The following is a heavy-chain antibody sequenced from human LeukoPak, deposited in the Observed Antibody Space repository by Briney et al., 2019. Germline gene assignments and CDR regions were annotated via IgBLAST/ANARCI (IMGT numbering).Heavy chain of an antibody. V-gene: IGHV1-2*02. CDR2: INPNSGGT. D-gene: IGHD3-22*01. CDR3: ARGPGKGYCYDSSGYLDY. J-gene: IGHJ4*02. CDR1: GYTFTGYY. Sequence: ASVKVSCKASGYTFTGYYMHWVRQAPGQGLEWMGWINPNSGGTNYAQKFQGRVTMTRDTSISTAYMELSRLRSDDTAVYYCARGPGKGYCYDSSGYLDYWGQGTLVTVSS.